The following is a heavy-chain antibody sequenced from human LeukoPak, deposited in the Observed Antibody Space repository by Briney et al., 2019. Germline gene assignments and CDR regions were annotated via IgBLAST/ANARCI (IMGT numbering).Heavy chain of an antibody. CDR1: GFTFSSYW. D-gene: IGHD2-15*01. J-gene: IGHJ4*02. V-gene: IGHV3-7*03. Sequence: GGSLRLSCAASGFTFSSYWMNWARQAPGKGLEWVASINHNGNVNYYVDSVKGRFTISRDNSKNTLFLQMHSLRAEDTAVYYCAKADRVASAATLDYWGQGTLVTVSS. CDR3: AKADRVASAATLDY. CDR2: INHNGNVN.